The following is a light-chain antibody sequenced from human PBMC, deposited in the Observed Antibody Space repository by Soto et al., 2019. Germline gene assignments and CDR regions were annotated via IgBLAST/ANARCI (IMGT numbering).Light chain of an antibody. CDR3: AAWDDGFLWV. V-gene: IGLV1-44*01. CDR2: SNN. J-gene: IGLJ3*02. CDR1: ASNIGSNS. Sequence: QAVVTQPPSASGAPGQRVTISCSGSASNIGSNSVNWYQQLPGTAPRLLIYSNNQRPSGVPDRFSGSKSGTSASLAISGLQSEDEADYYCAAWDDGFLWVFGGGTKLTVL.